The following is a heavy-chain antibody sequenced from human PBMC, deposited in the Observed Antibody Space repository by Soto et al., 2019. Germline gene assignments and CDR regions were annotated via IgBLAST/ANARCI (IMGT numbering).Heavy chain of an antibody. CDR1: GFTFSSYS. J-gene: IGHJ4*02. CDR2: ISSSSSYI. Sequence: GGSLRLSCAASGFTFSSYSMNWVRQAPGKGLEWVSSISSSSSYIYYADSVKGRFTISRDNAKNSLYLQMNSLRAEDTAVYYCARELTMVRGVTFDYWGQGTLVTGSS. V-gene: IGHV3-21*01. D-gene: IGHD3-10*01. CDR3: ARELTMVRGVTFDY.